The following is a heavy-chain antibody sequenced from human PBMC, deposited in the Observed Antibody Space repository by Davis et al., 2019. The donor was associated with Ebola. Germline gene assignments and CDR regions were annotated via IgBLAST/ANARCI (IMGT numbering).Heavy chain of an antibody. CDR3: AKGSKQLERLGPRGYYGMDV. D-gene: IGHD1-1*01. CDR1: GFTFSSYA. CDR2: ISGSGGST. J-gene: IGHJ6*02. V-gene: IGHV3-23*01. Sequence: PGGSLRLSCAASGFTFSSYAMSWVRQAPGKGLEWVSAISGSGGSTYYADSVKGRFTISRDNSKNTLYLQMNSLRAEDTAVYYCAKGSKQLERLGPRGYYGMDVWGQGTTVTVSS.